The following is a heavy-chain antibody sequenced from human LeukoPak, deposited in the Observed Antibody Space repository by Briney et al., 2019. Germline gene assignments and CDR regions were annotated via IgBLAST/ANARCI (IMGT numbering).Heavy chain of an antibody. V-gene: IGHV3-23*01. J-gene: IGHJ4*02. Sequence: PGGSLRLSCAVSGFTFTTYAMTWVRQAPGKGLEWVSAISGSGTSTYYADSVKGRFTISRDNSKNTLYLQINSLRAEDTAIYYCSKAHFRDYWGQGTLVTVSS. CDR2: ISGSGTST. CDR1: GFTFTTYA. D-gene: IGHD2/OR15-2a*01. CDR3: SKAHFRDY.